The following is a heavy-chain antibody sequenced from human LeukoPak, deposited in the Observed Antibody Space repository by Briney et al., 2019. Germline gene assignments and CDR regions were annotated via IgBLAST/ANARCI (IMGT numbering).Heavy chain of an antibody. CDR3: ARQNSSSWYHYYYYYYGMDV. CDR2: ISSSSSYT. D-gene: IGHD6-13*01. V-gene: IGHV3-11*06. Sequence: GALRLSCAASGFTFSVYYMSWIRHAPGKGLEWVSDISSSSSYTNYADSVKGRFTISRVNAKNSLYLQMNSLRAEDTAVYYCARQNSSSWYHYYYYYYGMDVWGKATTVTVSS. J-gene: IGHJ6*04. CDR1: GFTFSVYY.